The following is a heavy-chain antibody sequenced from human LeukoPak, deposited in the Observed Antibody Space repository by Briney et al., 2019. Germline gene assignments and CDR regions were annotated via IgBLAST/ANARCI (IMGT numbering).Heavy chain of an antibody. J-gene: IGHJ4*02. Sequence: SETLSLTCAVYGGSFSAYYWSWIRQPPGKGLEWIGDIDHSGTTNYNPSLKSRVTISVDTSKNQFSLKLSSVTAADTAVYYCARETIAVAGIFDYWGQGTLVTVSS. CDR3: ARETIAVAGIFDY. V-gene: IGHV4-34*01. CDR2: IDHSGTT. CDR1: GGSFSAYY. D-gene: IGHD6-19*01.